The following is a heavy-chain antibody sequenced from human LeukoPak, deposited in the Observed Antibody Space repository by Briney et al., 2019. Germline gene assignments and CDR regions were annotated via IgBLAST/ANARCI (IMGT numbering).Heavy chain of an antibody. J-gene: IGHJ4*02. CDR2: IIPIFGTA. V-gene: IGHV1-69*05. Sequence: SVKVSCKASGGTFSSYAISWVRQAPGQGPEWMGGIIPIFGTANYAQKFQGRVTITTDESTSTAYMELSSLRSEDTAVYYCALHSSGYSDFDYWGQGTLVTVSS. D-gene: IGHD3-22*01. CDR3: ALHSSGYSDFDY. CDR1: GGTFSSYA.